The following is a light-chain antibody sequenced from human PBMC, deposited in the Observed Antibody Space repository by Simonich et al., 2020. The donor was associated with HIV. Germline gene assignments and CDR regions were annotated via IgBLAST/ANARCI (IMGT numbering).Light chain of an antibody. CDR1: SGPIATNY. CDR2: ADN. Sequence: NFMLTQPHSVSESPGKTVTISCTRSSGPIATNYVQWYQQRPGSAPTTVIYADNQRPSGVPDRFSGSIDTSSNSASLTISGLKTEDEADYYCQSYDSTNRVFGGGTKLTVL. CDR3: QSYDSTNRV. J-gene: IGLJ3*02. V-gene: IGLV6-57*03.